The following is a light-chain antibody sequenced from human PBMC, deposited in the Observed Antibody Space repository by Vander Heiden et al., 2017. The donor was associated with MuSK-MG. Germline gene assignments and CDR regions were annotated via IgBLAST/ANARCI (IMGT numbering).Light chain of an antibody. CDR1: QTISRY. CDR3: QQSDSTPLT. CDR2: DAS. J-gene: IGKJ4*01. Sequence: DIQMTQSPSSLSASVGDRVTISCRASQTISRYLNWYQQKPGTAPKLLIYDASSLQSGVPSRFSGSGSGTHFTLTISRLQPEDFATYYCQQSDSTPLTFGGGTKVEIK. V-gene: IGKV1-39*01.